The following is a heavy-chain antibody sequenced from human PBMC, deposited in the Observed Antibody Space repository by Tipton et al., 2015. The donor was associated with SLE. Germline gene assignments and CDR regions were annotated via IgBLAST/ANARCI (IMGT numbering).Heavy chain of an antibody. D-gene: IGHD4-17*01. CDR2: IYSSGDR. Sequence: GLVKPSETLSLTCTVSGGSISFDYWSWIRQSAGRGLEWIGRIYSSGDRDYNPSLRSRVTMSIDASQNRVSLRLKSVSAADTAVYYCARATVTTGKFQHWGQGTLVTVSS. V-gene: IGHV4-4*07. CDR3: ARATVTTGKFQH. CDR1: GGSISFDY. J-gene: IGHJ1*01.